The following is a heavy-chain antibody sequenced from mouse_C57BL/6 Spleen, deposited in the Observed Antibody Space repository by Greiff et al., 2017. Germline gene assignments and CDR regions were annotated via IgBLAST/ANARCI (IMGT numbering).Heavy chain of an antibody. D-gene: IGHD2-4*01. Sequence: VHVKQSGPELVKPGASVKMSCKASGYTFTDYNMHWVKQSHGKSLEWIGYINPNNGGTSYNQKFKGKATLTVNKSSSTAYMELRSLTSEDSAVYYCAIYDYDGWFAYWGQGTLVTVSA. CDR3: AIYDYDGWFAY. CDR1: GYTFTDYN. CDR2: INPNNGGT. V-gene: IGHV1-22*01. J-gene: IGHJ3*01.